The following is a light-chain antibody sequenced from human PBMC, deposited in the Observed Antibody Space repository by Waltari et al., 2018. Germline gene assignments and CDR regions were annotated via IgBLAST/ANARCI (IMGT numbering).Light chain of an antibody. CDR2: GAS. V-gene: IGKV1-39*01. J-gene: IGKJ2*01. CDR1: QNIDTF. Sequence: DIQLTQSPSSLSASVGDRVTITCRASQNIDTFLNWYQQRPGKAPKVLIYGASSLQSGVPSRFSGSGSGTHFTLTISSLQPDDVATYFCQQSHTMMYTFGQGTKLEIK. CDR3: QQSHTMMYT.